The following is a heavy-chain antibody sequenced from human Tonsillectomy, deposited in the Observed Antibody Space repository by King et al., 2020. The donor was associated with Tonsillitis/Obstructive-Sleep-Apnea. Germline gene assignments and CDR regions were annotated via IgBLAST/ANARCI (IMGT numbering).Heavy chain of an antibody. J-gene: IGHJ6*02. CDR1: GFSFSHYG. D-gene: IGHD6-19*01. Sequence: VQLVESGGGVVQPGRSLRLSCAASGFSFSHYGMHWVRQAPGKGLEWVAVISSDGNKKYYADSVKGRFTISRDNSKNTLYVQMNSLRVEDTAVYYCAKPLNSGSYYYGMDVWGQGTTVAVSS. CDR2: ISSDGNKK. V-gene: IGHV3-30*18. CDR3: AKPLNSGSYYYGMDV.